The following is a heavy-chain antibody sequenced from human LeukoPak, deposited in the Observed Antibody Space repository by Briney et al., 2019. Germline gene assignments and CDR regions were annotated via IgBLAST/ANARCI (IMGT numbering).Heavy chain of an antibody. J-gene: IGHJ4*02. CDR3: AKDSRYYYDSSGYHDY. V-gene: IGHV3-9*01. Sequence: GGSLRLSCAASGFTFDDYAMHWVRQAPGKGLEWVSGISWNSGSIGHADSVKGRFTISRDNAKNSLYLQMNSLRAEDTALYYCAKDSRYYYDSSGYHDYWGQGTLVTVSS. CDR2: ISWNSGSI. CDR1: GFTFDDYA. D-gene: IGHD3-22*01.